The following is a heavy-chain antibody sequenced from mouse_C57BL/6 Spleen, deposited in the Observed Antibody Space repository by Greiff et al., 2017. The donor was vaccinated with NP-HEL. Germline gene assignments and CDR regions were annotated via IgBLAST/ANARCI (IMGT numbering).Heavy chain of an antibody. CDR3: ARSGDPAWFAY. Sequence: VQLQQPGAELVMPGASVKLSCKASGYTFTSYWMHWVKQRPGQGLEWIGEIDPSDSYTNYNQKFKGKSTLTVDKSSSTAYMQLSSLTSEDSAVYYCARSGDPAWFAYWGQGTLVTVSA. J-gene: IGHJ3*01. D-gene: IGHD3-1*01. V-gene: IGHV1-69*01. CDR2: IDPSDSYT. CDR1: GYTFTSYW.